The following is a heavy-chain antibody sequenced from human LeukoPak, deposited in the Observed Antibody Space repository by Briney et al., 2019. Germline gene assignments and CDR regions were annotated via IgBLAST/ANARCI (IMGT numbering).Heavy chain of an antibody. Sequence: PWETLSLTCTVFGGSISSYFWSWIRQPPGKGLEWIGYIYYSGSTNYNPSLKSRVTISVDTSKNQFSLRLSSVTAADTAIYYCAGGSGWYNYWGQGTRVTVSS. CDR1: GGSISSYF. CDR3: AGGSGWYNY. CDR2: IYYSGST. D-gene: IGHD6-19*01. V-gene: IGHV4-59*01. J-gene: IGHJ4*02.